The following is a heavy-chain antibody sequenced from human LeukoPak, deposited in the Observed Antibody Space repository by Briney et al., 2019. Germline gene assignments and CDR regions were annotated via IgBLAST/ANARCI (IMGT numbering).Heavy chain of an antibody. Sequence: GGSLRLSCAASGFTVIDNYMTWVRQAPGKGLEWVAVIYSGGSTYFADSVKGRFTISRDNSKNTLYLQMNSLRDEDTAVYYCARTKIQLWPGSFDMWGQGTMVTVSS. D-gene: IGHD5-18*01. CDR1: GFTVIDNY. CDR3: ARTKIQLWPGSFDM. V-gene: IGHV3-66*01. J-gene: IGHJ3*02. CDR2: IYSGGST.